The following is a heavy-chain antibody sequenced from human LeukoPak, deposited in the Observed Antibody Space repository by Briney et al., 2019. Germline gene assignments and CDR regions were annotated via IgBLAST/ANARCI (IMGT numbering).Heavy chain of an antibody. CDR3: AKQKGYCSGGSCYYSDY. CDR1: VFTFSIQA. CDR2: LSGSGAST. D-gene: IGHD2-15*01. Sequence: PGGSLRLSYSPSVFTFSIQAVSWVRQAPGKAREGVSTLSGSGASTSYADSVKGGFSISRDNSKNTMYMQMNSMRAEDTARYYCAKQKGYCSGGSCYYSDYWGQGTLVTVSS. V-gene: IGHV3-23*01. J-gene: IGHJ4*02.